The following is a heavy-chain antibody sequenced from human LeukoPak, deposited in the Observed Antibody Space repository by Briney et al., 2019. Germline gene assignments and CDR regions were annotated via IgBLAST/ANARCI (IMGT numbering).Heavy chain of an antibody. CDR1: GFSVSSNY. CDR3: ARDRYNVWFDP. Sequence: PGGSLRLSCAASGFSVSSNYMSWVRQAPGKGLEWVSVIYSGGYTYYADSVKGRFTISRDNSKNTLFLQMNSLRAEDTAVYYCARDRYNVWFDPWGQGTLVTVSS. J-gene: IGHJ5*02. V-gene: IGHV3-53*01. CDR2: IYSGGYT. D-gene: IGHD5-24*01.